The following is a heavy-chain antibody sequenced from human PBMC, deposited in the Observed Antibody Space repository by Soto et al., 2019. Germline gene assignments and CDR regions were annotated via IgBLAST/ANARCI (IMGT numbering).Heavy chain of an antibody. CDR1: GFSVSDNY. J-gene: IGHJ6*02. D-gene: IGHD1-26*01. Sequence: GGSLRLSCAVSGFSVSDNYMNWVRQAPGKGLEWVSVTYIGGSTYYADSVKGRFTISRDNSKNTLSLQMNSLRAEDTAVYYCARDRSQAGMDVWGQGTTVTVSS. CDR2: TYIGGST. CDR3: ARDRSQAGMDV. V-gene: IGHV3-66*01.